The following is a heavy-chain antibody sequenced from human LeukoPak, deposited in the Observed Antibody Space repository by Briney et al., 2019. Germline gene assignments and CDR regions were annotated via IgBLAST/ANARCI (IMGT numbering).Heavy chain of an antibody. Sequence: GASVKVSCKASGYTFTGYYTHWVRQAPGQGLEWMGWINPNSGGTNYAQKFQGWVTMTRDTSISTAYMELSRLRSDDTAVYYCARAFAYYDFWSGSESHYGMDVWGQGTTVTVSS. V-gene: IGHV1-2*04. CDR2: INPNSGGT. CDR1: GYTFTGYY. D-gene: IGHD3-3*01. J-gene: IGHJ6*02. CDR3: ARAFAYYDFWSGSESHYGMDV.